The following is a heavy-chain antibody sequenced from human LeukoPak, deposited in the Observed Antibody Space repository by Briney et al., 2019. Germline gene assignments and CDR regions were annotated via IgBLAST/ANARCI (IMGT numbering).Heavy chain of an antibody. D-gene: IGHD3-10*01. V-gene: IGHV3-7*01. CDR2: IKQDGREK. Sequence: GGSLRLSCVVSGFTFSNYWTSRVRQAPGKGLEGVANIKQDGREKYYVDSVKGGLTISGDNAKNSLYLQLNSLRADDTAVYYCARDVFPFGTPFDYWGQGTLVTVSS. CDR1: GFTFSNYW. J-gene: IGHJ4*02. CDR3: ARDVFPFGTPFDY.